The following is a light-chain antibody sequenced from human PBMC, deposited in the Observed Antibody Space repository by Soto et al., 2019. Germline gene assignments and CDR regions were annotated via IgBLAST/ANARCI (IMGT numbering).Light chain of an antibody. CDR1: QSISSY. CDR2: RTS. CDR3: QQRSNWPPIT. Sequence: EIVLTQSPDTLSLSPGERATLSCRASQSISSYLAWYQQKPGQAPRLLMFRTSSRATGFPARFSGSGSGTDFTLTISRLEPEDFAVYYCQQRSNWPPITFGQGTRLEIK. J-gene: IGKJ5*01. V-gene: IGKV3-11*01.